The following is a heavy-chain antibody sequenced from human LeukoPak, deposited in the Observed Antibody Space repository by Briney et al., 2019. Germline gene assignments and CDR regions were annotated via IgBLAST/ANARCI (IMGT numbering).Heavy chain of an antibody. D-gene: IGHD3-10*01. CDR2: ISRSSTTI. J-gene: IGHJ4*02. CDR1: GFTFSSYS. Sequence: GGSLRLSCAASGFTFSSYSMNWVRQAPGKGLEWVSYISRSSTTIYYADSVKGRFTISRDNAKNSLYLQMNSLRAEDTAVYYCARDGQVRFADYWGQGTLVTVSS. V-gene: IGHV3-48*04. CDR3: ARDGQVRFADY.